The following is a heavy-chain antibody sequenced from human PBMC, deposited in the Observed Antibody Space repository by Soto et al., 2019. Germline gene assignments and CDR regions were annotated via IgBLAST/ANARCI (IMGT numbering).Heavy chain of an antibody. CDR2: IYPGDSDT. J-gene: IGHJ4*02. D-gene: IGHD2-21*02. CDR1: GYSFTSYW. Sequence: GESLKISCKGSGYSFTSYWIGWVRQMPGKGLEWMGIIYPGDSDTRYSPSFQGQVTISADKSISTAYLQWSSLKASDTAMYYCARLYGCGGDCYQYYFDDWGQGTLVTVSS. V-gene: IGHV5-51*01. CDR3: ARLYGCGGDCYQYYFDD.